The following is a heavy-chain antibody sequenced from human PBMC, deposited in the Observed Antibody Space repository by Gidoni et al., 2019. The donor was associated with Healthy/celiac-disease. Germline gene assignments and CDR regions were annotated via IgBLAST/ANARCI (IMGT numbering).Heavy chain of an antibody. CDR2: INHSGST. CDR3: PRGEWGDWYFDL. V-gene: IGHV4-34*01. J-gene: IGHJ2*01. Sequence: QWGAGLLKPSETLSLTCAVYGGSFSGYYWSWIRQPPGKGLEWIGEINHSGSTNYNPSLKSRVTISVDTSKNQFSLKLSSVTAADTAVYYCPRGEWGDWYFDLWGRGTLVTVSS. CDR1: GGSFSGYY. D-gene: IGHD1-26*01.